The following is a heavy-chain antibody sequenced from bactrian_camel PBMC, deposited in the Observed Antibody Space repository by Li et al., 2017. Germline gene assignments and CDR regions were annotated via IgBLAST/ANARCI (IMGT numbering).Heavy chain of an antibody. CDR1: GFTFDSG. J-gene: IGHJ6*01. CDR2: IYFNGVST. Sequence: HVQLVESGGGSVRTGQTLKLFCTAFGFTFDSGTGWFRQAPGKEREGIAAIYFNGVSTYYTYYADSVKGRFTISQDNAKNTVYLQMNSLRPEDTAMYYCAATARPWRDTWADFILWGQGTQVTVS. CDR3: AATARPWRDTWADFIL. V-gene: IGHV3S63*01. D-gene: IGHD3*01.